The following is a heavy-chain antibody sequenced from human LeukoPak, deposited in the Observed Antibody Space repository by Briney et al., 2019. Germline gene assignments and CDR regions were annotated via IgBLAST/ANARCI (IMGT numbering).Heavy chain of an antibody. CDR2: IYYCGST. CDR1: GGSISSSSYY. CDR3: ARVPSDDYSNYFDY. D-gene: IGHD4-11*01. V-gene: IGHV4-39*07. J-gene: IGHJ4*02. Sequence: SETLSLTCTVSGGSISSSSYYWGWIRQPPGKGLEWIGSIYYCGSTYYNPSLKSRVTISVDTSKNQLSLRLSSVTAADTAVYYCARVPSDDYSNYFDYWGQGTLVTVSS.